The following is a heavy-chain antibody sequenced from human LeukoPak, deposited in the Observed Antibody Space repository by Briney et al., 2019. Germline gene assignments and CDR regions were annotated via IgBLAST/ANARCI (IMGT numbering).Heavy chain of an antibody. CDR3: ARPMTTSSDAFDI. CDR1: GGSISISSSQ. CDR2: IYYSGST. J-gene: IGHJ3*02. V-gene: IGHV4-39*01. D-gene: IGHD4-11*01. Sequence: SETLSLICTVSGGSISISSSQWGCIRQPPGKGLEWFGSIYYSGSTYYNPSLKRRVTISVDTSKNQFSLKLSSVTAADTAVYYCARPMTTSSDAFDIWGQGTMVTVSS.